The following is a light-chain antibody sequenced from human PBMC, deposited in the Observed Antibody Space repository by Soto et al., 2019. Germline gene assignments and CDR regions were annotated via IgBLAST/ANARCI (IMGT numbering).Light chain of an antibody. Sequence: QAVVTQPPSASGTPGQRVTISCSGSSSNIGSNTVNWYQQLPGTAPKLLIYSNNQRPSGVPDRFSGSKSGTSASLAISGLQSDDEADYYCAAWYDSLNVVFGGGTKLTVL. CDR3: AAWYDSLNVV. CDR1: SSNIGSNT. J-gene: IGLJ2*01. V-gene: IGLV1-44*01. CDR2: SNN.